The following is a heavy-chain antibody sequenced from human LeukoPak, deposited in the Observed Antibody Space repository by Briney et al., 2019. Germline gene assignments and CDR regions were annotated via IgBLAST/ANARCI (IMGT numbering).Heavy chain of an antibody. CDR2: IYTSGST. CDR1: GSSISSYY. Sequence: PSETLSLTCTVSGSSISSYYWSWIRQPAGKGLEWIGRIYTSGSTNYNPSLKSRVTMSVDTSKNQFSLKLSSVTAADTAVYYCARDQTYSGSGIYTYFDYWGQGILVTVSS. D-gene: IGHD3-10*01. V-gene: IGHV4-4*07. J-gene: IGHJ4*02. CDR3: ARDQTYSGSGIYTYFDY.